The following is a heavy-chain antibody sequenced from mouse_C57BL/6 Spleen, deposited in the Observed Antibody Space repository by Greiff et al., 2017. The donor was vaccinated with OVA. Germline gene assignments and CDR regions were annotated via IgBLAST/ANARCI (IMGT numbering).Heavy chain of an antibody. CDR2: IYPGGGYT. V-gene: IGHV1-63*01. D-gene: IGHD2-1*01. Sequence: QVQLQQSGAELVRPGTSVKMSCKASGYTFTNYWIGWAEQRPGHGLEWIGDIYPGGGYTNYNEQFKGKATLTADKSSSTAYMQFSSLTSEDSAIYYCARDGLGGNYVGWYFDVWGTGTTVTVSS. CDR3: ARDGLGGNYVGWYFDV. J-gene: IGHJ1*03. CDR1: GYTFTNYW.